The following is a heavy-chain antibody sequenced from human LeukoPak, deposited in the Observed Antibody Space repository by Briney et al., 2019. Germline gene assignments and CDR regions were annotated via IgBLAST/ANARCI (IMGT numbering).Heavy chain of an antibody. CDR3: ARGRYYYDSSGYDRVD. CDR2: ISYDGSNK. D-gene: IGHD3-22*01. Sequence: GGSLRLSCAASGFTFSSYGMHWVRQAPGKGLEWVAVISYDGSNKYYADSVKGRFTISRDNSKNTLYLQMNSLRAEDTAVYYCARGRYYYDSSGYDRVDWGQGTLVTVSS. V-gene: IGHV3-30*19. CDR1: GFTFSSYG. J-gene: IGHJ4*02.